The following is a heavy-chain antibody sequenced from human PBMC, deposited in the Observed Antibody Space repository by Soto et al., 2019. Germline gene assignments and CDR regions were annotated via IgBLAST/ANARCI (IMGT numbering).Heavy chain of an antibody. V-gene: IGHV4-31*03. Sequence: QVPLQESGPGLVKPSQNLSLTCTVSSGFISSGGYYWSWVRQRPGKGLEWVGTVDYTGRVDYNPARDSRVSISVDTSKNQFSRRLSSVTAADTAVYYCARRGPQVGSVCPYYGWDVWGQGTTGTVSS. CDR1: SGFISSGGYY. CDR2: VDYTGRV. J-gene: IGHJ6*02. CDR3: ARRGPQVGSVCPYYGWDV. D-gene: IGHD2-2*01.